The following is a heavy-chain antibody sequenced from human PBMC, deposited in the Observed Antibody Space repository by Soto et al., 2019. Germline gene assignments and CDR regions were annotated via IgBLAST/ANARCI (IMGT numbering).Heavy chain of an antibody. Sequence: EVQLVESGGGLVQPGGSLKLSCAASGFTFSGSAMHWVRQASGKGLEWVGRIRSKANSYATAYAASVKGRFTISRDDSKNTAYLQMNSLKTEDTAVYYCNRHAYDILTGRDYWGQGTLVTVSS. D-gene: IGHD3-9*01. V-gene: IGHV3-73*01. CDR3: NRHAYDILTGRDY. CDR1: GFTFSGSA. CDR2: IRSKANSYAT. J-gene: IGHJ4*02.